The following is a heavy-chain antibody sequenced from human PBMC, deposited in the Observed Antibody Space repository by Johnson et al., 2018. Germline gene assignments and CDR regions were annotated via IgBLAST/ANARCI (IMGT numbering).Heavy chain of an antibody. CDR1: GFIFGDFA. CDR2: IRSKTFGGTT. Sequence: VQLVESGGGLVKPGRSLRLSCTASGFIFGDFAMNWFRQAPGKGLEWVSFIRSKTFGGTTKYAASVKGRFSISRDDSKSIAYRKMKSLKTEDTAVYFCTRDAEWWSGGVDVWGQGTTVTVS. CDR3: TRDAEWWSGGVDV. V-gene: IGHV3-49*05. D-gene: IGHD2-15*01. J-gene: IGHJ6*02.